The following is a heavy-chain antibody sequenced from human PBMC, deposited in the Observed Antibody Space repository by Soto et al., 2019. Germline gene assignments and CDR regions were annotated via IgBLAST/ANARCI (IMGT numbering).Heavy chain of an antibody. CDR1: GYTFTGYY. CDR3: VVQDYGDYLADYHGMDV. V-gene: IGHV1-2*04. J-gene: IGHJ6*02. Sequence: ASVKVSCKASGYTFTGYYMHWVRQAPGQGLEWMGWINPNSGGTNYAQKFQGWVTMTRDTSISTAYMELSRLRSDDTAVYYCVVQDYGDYLADYHGMDVWGQGTTVTVSS. D-gene: IGHD4-17*01. CDR2: INPNSGGT.